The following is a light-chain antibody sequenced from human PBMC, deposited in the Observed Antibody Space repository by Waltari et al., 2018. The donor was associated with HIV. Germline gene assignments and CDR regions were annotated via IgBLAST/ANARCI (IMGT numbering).Light chain of an antibody. CDR3: SSYSIASPVL. J-gene: IGLJ2*01. CDR1: NNDLEIYNF. CDR2: EVS. V-gene: IGLV2-23*02. Sequence: QSALTQPASVSGSPGQSITISCPGTNNDLEIYNFFSWYQQYPGKAPKLIISEVSARPSGVSDRFSGSKSGNTASLTISGLQAEDEADYYCSSYSIASPVLFGGGTKLTVL.